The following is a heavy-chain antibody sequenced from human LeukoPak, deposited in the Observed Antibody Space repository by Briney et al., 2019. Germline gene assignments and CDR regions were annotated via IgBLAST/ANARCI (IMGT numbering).Heavy chain of an antibody. D-gene: IGHD6-19*01. CDR1: GFTFSSYA. J-gene: IGHJ5*02. Sequence: PGGSLRLSCAASGFTFSSYAMSWVRQAPGKGLEWVSDINGSGGSTYYADSVKGRFTISRDNSKNTLYLQMNSLRAEDTALYYCAREGGSGWYSGWFDPWGQGTLVTVSS. V-gene: IGHV3-23*01. CDR3: AREGGSGWYSGWFDP. CDR2: INGSGGST.